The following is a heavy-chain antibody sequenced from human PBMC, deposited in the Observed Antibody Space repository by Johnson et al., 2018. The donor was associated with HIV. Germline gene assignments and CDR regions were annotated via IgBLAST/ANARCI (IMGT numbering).Heavy chain of an antibody. CDR2: IRYDGSDK. J-gene: IGHJ3*02. D-gene: IGHD4-23*01. CDR3: ARGGRAHYGGNFGAFDI. CDR1: GFTFSSYA. V-gene: IGHV3-33*08. Sequence: QVQLVESGGGVVQPGRSLRLSCAASGFTFSSYAMHWVRQAPGKGLESVAFIRYDGSDKYYGDSVKGRFTISRDNAKNSLYLQMNSLRAEDTAVYYCARGGRAHYGGNFGAFDIWGQGTMVTVSS.